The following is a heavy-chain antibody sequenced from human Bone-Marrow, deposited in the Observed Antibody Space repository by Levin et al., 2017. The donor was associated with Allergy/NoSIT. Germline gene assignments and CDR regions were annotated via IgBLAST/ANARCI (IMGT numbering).Heavy chain of an antibody. V-gene: IGHV1-18*01. J-gene: IGHJ3*02. Sequence: ASVKVSCKASGYTFTFYGISWVRQAPGQGLEWMGWISPYNGNTNYAQKLQGRVTMTTDTSTSTAYMELRSLRSDDTAVYYCAREMAETAADTFDIWGKGTMVTVSP. CDR1: GYTFTFYG. CDR2: ISPYNGNT. D-gene: IGHD2-8*01. CDR3: AREMAETAADTFDI.